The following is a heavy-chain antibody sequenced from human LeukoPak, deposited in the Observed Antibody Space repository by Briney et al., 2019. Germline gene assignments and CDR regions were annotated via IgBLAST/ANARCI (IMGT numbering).Heavy chain of an antibody. V-gene: IGHV3-23*01. CDR2: VSGSGRNT. D-gene: IGHD1-26*01. CDR1: GLTGSHNY. J-gene: IGHJ4*02. Sequence: PGGSLRLSCAASGLTGSHNYVTWVRQAPGKGLEWVSSVSGSGRNTFYPDSVEGRFTISRDNSKNTVYLQMNSLRADDTAVYYCVKSRRVGANQRGLFDYWGQGTLVTVSP. CDR3: VKSRRVGANQRGLFDY.